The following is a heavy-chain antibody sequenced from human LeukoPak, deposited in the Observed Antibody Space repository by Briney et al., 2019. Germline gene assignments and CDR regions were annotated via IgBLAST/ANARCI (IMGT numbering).Heavy chain of an antibody. CDR1: GFTFSSYW. V-gene: IGHV3-7*01. CDR2: IKQDGSEQ. Sequence: PGGSLRLSCAASGFTFSSYWMSWVRQAPGKGLEWVANIKQDGSEQYYVDSMKGRFTISRDNAKNSLYLQMNSLRAEDTAVYYCARDKIVGATHFDYWGQGTLVTVSS. CDR3: ARDKIVGATHFDY. D-gene: IGHD1-26*01. J-gene: IGHJ4*02.